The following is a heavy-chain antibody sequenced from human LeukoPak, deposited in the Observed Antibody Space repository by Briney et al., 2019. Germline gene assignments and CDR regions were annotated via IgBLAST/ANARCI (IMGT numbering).Heavy chain of an antibody. CDR1: GFTFSGFY. CDR3: ARGGYVEMATISYYYYGMDV. Sequence: GGSLRLSCAASGFTFSGFYMSWIRQAPGKGLECVSYISSSGHSIYYADSVKGRFTISRDNAKTSLYLQMNSLRAEDTAVYYCARGGYVEMATISYYYYGMDVWGQGTTVTVSS. J-gene: IGHJ6*02. D-gene: IGHD5-24*01. V-gene: IGHV3-11*04. CDR2: ISSSGHSI.